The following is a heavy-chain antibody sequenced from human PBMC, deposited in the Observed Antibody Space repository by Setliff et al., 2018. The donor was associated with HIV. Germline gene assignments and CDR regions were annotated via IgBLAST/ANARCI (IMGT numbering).Heavy chain of an antibody. CDR2: IHYNGKT. D-gene: IGHD1-1*01. Sequence: PSETLSLTCTVSGGSASNSRYYLAWIRQPPVKGLEYIGSIHYNGKTYYNPSLKCRVTISVDTSKNQFSLTLSSVTAADTAVYYCARARSDGYNVRPYYFDLWGQGTPGTVSS. J-gene: IGHJ4*02. V-gene: IGHV4-39*01. CDR1: GGSASNSRYY. CDR3: ARARSDGYNVRPYYFDL.